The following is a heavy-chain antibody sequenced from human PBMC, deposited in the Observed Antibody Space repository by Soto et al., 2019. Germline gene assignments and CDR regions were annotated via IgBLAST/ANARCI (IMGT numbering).Heavy chain of an antibody. CDR2: IRINGSST. V-gene: IGHV3-74*01. Sequence: GGSLRLSCAASGFTFSSYSMNWVRQAPGKGLVWVSRIRINGSSTYYADSVKGRFTISRDDAKNTLFLQMNGLRVDDTAVYYCARGAKNVYAMDVWGQGTTVTVSS. J-gene: IGHJ6*02. CDR1: GFTFSSYS. D-gene: IGHD1-1*01. CDR3: ARGAKNVYAMDV.